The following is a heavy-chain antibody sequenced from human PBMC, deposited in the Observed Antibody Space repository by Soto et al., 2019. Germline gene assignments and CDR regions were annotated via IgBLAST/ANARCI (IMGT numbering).Heavy chain of an antibody. D-gene: IGHD1-26*01. V-gene: IGHV1-46*02. CDR3: AKRRGVGLTRSSFDY. CDR1: GYTFNRHY. J-gene: IGHJ4*02. Sequence: QVQLVQSGAEVRKPGASVKVSCKASGYTFNRHYIQWVRQAPGQGLEWMGMIDDSGGDTNYTNKLRGRVTLTSDTSTSTVYMELSSLRSEDTAVYYCAKRRGVGLTRSSFDYWGPGTLVIVSS. CDR2: IDDSGGDT.